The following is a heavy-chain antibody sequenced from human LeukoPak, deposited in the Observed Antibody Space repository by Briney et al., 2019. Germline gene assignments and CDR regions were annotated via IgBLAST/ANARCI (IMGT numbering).Heavy chain of an antibody. CDR1: GGSFSDYY. J-gene: IGHJ3*02. CDR2: IYYSGST. D-gene: IGHD1-14*01. Sequence: NPSETLSLTCAVYGGSFSDYYWSWIRQPPGKGLEWIGYIYYSGSTNYNPSHKSRVTISVDTSKNQFSLKLSSVTAADTAVYYCARVTETGLGDAFDIWGQGTMVTVSS. CDR3: ARVTETGLGDAFDI. V-gene: IGHV4-59*01.